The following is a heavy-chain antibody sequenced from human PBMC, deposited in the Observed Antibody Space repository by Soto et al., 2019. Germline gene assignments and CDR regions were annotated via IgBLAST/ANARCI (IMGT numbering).Heavy chain of an antibody. CDR2: IYYTGIT. J-gene: IGHJ4*02. CDR3: AREPTVPSGFDS. D-gene: IGHD4-17*01. V-gene: IGHV4-31*03. Sequence: SETLSLTCTVSGASINSGGYHWPWIRQPPGKGLEWIGYIYYTGITYYNPTLNSRVTISLGTSKNQFSLQLTSVTAADTAVYFCAREPTVPSGFDSWGQGTLVT. CDR1: GASINSGGYH.